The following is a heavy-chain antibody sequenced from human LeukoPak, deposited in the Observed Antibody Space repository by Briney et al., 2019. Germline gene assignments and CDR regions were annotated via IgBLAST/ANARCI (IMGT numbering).Heavy chain of an antibody. J-gene: IGHJ6*02. CDR2: INPSGGST. Sequence: ASVKVSCKASGYTFTSYYMHWVRQAPGQGLEWMGIINPSGGSTSYAQKFQGRVTMTRDTSTSTVYMELSSLRSEDTAVYYCARDSYSSGWYGHNYYYYGMDVWGQGTTVTVSS. CDR1: GYTFTSYY. D-gene: IGHD6-19*01. CDR3: ARDSYSSGWYGHNYYYYGMDV. V-gene: IGHV1-46*01.